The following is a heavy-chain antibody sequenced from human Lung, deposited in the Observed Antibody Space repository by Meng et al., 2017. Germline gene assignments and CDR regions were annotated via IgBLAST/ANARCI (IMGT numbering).Heavy chain of an antibody. J-gene: IGHJ4*02. Sequence: QGQLQESGPGLGKPLGTLSLTCLVSGGSISSSNWWSWVRQPPGKGLEWIGEIYHSGGTKYNPSLKSRVTISVDKSKNQFSLKLSSVTAADTAVYYCARGLGEAVVPRTMFDYWGQGTLVTVSS. CDR1: GGSISSSNW. V-gene: IGHV4-4*02. CDR2: IYHSGGT. D-gene: IGHD2-2*01. CDR3: ARGLGEAVVPRTMFDY.